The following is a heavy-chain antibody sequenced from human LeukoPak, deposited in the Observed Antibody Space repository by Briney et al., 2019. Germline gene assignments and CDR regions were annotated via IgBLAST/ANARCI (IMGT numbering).Heavy chain of an antibody. CDR2: IWYDGSNK. CDR3: AKGDRSCGSSCFDY. Sequence: GRSLRLSCAASGFTFSSYGMHWVRQAPGKGLEWVAVIWYDGSNKYYADSVKGRFTISRDSARSALYLQMNSLRAEDTAVYYCAKGDRSCGSSCFDYWGQGYQVTV. CDR1: GFTFSSYG. J-gene: IGHJ4*02. V-gene: IGHV3-33*03. D-gene: IGHD2-15*01.